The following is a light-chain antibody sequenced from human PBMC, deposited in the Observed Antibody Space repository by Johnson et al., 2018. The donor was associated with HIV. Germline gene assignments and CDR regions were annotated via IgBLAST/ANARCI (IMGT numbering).Light chain of an antibody. J-gene: IGLJ1*01. Sequence: QSVLTQPPSVSAAPGQKVTISCSGSSSNIGNNYVSWYQQLPGTAPKLLIYENNMRPSGIPDRFSGSKSGTSATLGIAGLQTGDEADYYCGTWDNSLSTGAVFGTGTNVTVL. CDR3: GTWDNSLSTGAV. V-gene: IGLV1-51*02. CDR2: ENN. CDR1: SSNIGNNY.